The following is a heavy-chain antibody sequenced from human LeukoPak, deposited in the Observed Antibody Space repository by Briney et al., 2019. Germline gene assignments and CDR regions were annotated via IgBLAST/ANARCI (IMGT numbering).Heavy chain of an antibody. CDR3: ARPPYSSGWPDDYYMDV. J-gene: IGHJ6*03. CDR1: GGSISSGSYY. D-gene: IGHD6-19*01. V-gene: IGHV4-61*02. Sequence: SETLSLTCTVSGGSISSGSYYWSWIRQPAGKGLEWIGRIYTSGSTNYNPSLKSRVTISVDTSKNQFSLKLSSVTAADTAVYYCARPPYSSGWPDDYYMDVWGKGTTVTVSS. CDR2: IYTSGST.